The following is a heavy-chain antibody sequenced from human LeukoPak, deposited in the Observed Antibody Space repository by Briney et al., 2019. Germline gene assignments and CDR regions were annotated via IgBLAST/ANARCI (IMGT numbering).Heavy chain of an antibody. CDR1: GGSISRSSYY. D-gene: IGHD5-24*01. Sequence: SETLSLTCTVSGGSISRSSYYWGWIRQPPGTGLEYIGNIYYSGSTNYNPSLKSRVTISVDTSKNQFSLKLSSVTAADTAVYYCARTAGGDGYNNWGQGTLVTVSS. CDR2: IYYSGST. V-gene: IGHV4-39*07. J-gene: IGHJ4*02. CDR3: ARTAGGDGYNN.